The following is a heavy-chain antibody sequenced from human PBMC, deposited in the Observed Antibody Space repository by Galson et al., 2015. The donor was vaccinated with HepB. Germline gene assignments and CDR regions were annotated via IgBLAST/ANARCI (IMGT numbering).Heavy chain of an antibody. D-gene: IGHD2-2*01. CDR2: IYYSGST. J-gene: IGHJ2*01. CDR3: ARGVGYCSSTSCSAYWYFDL. Sequence: ETLSLTCTVSGGSISSYYWSWIRQPPGKGLEWIGYIYYSGSTNYNPSLKSRVTISVDTSKNQFSLKLSSVTAADTAVYYCARGVGYCSSTSCSAYWYFDLWGRGTLVTVSS. CDR1: GGSISSYY. V-gene: IGHV4-59*01.